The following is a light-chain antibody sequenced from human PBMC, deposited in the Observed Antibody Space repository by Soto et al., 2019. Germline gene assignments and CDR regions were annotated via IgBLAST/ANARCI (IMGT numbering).Light chain of an antibody. Sequence: DFQMPQSPSPLSASVGERFTITCRASESISRWVACYQQKPGKHPNLLIYKESTLGSGVPSRFSGTGSGTEFTLTIRSLQPEEFATYDCQQYNSYWTVGEGTKVDIK. CDR1: ESISRW. CDR2: KES. CDR3: QQYNSYWT. V-gene: IGKV1-5*03. J-gene: IGKJ1*01.